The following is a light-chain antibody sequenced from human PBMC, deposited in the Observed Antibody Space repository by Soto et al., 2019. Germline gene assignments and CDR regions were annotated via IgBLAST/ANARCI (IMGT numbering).Light chain of an antibody. V-gene: IGLV2-8*01. CDR3: SSYAGSNNFVV. Sequence: QSALTQPPSASGSPGQSVTISCTGTSSDVGAYSYVSWYQQHPGKAPKLMIYEVSKRPSGVPDRFSGSKSGNTASLTVSGLQAEVEADYYCSSYAGSNNFVVCGGGTKVTVL. CDR2: EVS. CDR1: SSDVGAYSY. J-gene: IGLJ2*01.